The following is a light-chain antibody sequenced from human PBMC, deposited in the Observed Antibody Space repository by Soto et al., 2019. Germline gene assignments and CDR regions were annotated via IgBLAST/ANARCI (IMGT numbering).Light chain of an antibody. V-gene: IGKV1-6*01. J-gene: IGKJ1*01. Sequence: AIQVTQSPSSLSASVGDRVTITCRTSQGIRSALGWYQQKPGKVPKLLIYAASTLQSGVPSRFSGSGSGRTFPPTISGLQPEDFATYYCLLFSAFFWASAQGPRGKTK. CDR1: QGIRSA. CDR3: LLFSAFFWA. CDR2: AAS.